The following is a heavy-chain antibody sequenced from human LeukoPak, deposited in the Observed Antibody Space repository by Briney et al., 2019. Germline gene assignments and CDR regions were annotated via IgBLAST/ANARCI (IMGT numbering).Heavy chain of an antibody. Sequence: SETLSLTCTVSGGSISSYYWSWIRQPPGKGLEWIGYIYYSGSTNYNPSLKSRVTISVDTSKNQFSLKLSSVTAADTAVYYCARLSITIFGVVSTFDYWGQGTLVTVSS. V-gene: IGHV4-59*08. CDR1: GGSISSYY. J-gene: IGHJ4*02. D-gene: IGHD3-3*01. CDR2: IYYSGST. CDR3: ARLSITIFGVVSTFDY.